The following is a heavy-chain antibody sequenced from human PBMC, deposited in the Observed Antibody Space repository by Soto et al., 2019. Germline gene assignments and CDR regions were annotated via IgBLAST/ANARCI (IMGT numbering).Heavy chain of an antibody. CDR1: GFTFSSYA. CDR2: ISGSGGST. Sequence: SLRLSCAASGFTFSSYAMSWVRQAPGKGLEWVSAISGSGGSTYYADSVKGRFTISRDNSKNTLYLQMNSLRAEDTAVYYCAKGYSMLLVVIMLSYWGQGTLVTVTS. V-gene: IGHV3-23*01. J-gene: IGHJ4*02. D-gene: IGHD3-22*01. CDR3: AKGYSMLLVVIMLSY.